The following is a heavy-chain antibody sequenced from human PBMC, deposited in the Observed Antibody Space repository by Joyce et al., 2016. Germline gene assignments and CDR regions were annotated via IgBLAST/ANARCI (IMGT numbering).Heavy chain of an antibody. CDR3: ARDEGAAFDV. V-gene: IGHV4-31*03. CDR1: GGSIGSPGYY. CDR2: MYYSGTT. J-gene: IGHJ3*01. D-gene: IGHD4/OR15-4a*01. Sequence: QVQLQESGPGLVKPSQTLSLTCNVSGGSIGSPGYYWSWVRQHPGKGLAWIGYMYYSGTTYYNPSLKSRVTISGDTSKNQFSLKLTSVTDADTAVYYCARDEGAAFDVWGRGTMVTVSS.